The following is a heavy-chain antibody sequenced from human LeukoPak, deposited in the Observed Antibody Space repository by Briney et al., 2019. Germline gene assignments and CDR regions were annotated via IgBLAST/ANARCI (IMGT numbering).Heavy chain of an antibody. CDR3: ASVAVGYSSNGPHDFDY. V-gene: IGHV1-18*01. J-gene: IGHJ4*02. CDR2: ISAYNGNT. D-gene: IGHD6-13*01. Sequence: ASVKVSCKASGYTFTSYGISWVRQAPGQGLEWMGWISAYNGNTNYALKLQGRVTMTTDTSTSTAYMELRSLRSDDTAVYYCASVAVGYSSNGPHDFDYWGQGTLVTVSS. CDR1: GYTFTSYG.